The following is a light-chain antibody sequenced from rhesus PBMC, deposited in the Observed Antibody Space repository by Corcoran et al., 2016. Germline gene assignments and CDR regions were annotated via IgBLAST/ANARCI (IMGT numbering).Light chain of an antibody. J-gene: IGLJ6*01. CDR3: SSYAGSNTYDV. V-gene: IGLV2-32*02. CDR1: SSDIGGSNY. CDR2: EVS. Sequence: QAALTQPRSVSGSPGQSVTISCTGTSSDIGGSNYVSWYQQHPGTAPKLMIYEVSKRPSGVSDRFSGSKSGNTASLTISGLQAEDEADYYCSSYAGSNTYDVFGSGTKLTVL.